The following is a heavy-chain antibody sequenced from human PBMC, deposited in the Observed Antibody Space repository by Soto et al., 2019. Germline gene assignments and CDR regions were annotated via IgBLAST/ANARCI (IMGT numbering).Heavy chain of an antibody. Sequence: PSETLSLTCTVSGDSVSSPSKCWSWIRQPPGKALEWIAYLCYSGSTNYKASLKSRATISRDTSKNQFSLKMTSVTAEDTAVYYCARSAGGSGWLGGQGTLVTVPS. CDR2: LCYSGST. D-gene: IGHD6-19*01. CDR1: GDSVSSPSKC. CDR3: ARSAGGSGWL. V-gene: IGHV4-61*01. J-gene: IGHJ4*02.